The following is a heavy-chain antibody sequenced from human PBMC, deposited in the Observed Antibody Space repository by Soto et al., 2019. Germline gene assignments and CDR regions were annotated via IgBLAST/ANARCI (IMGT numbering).Heavy chain of an antibody. CDR2: ISSGRDYI. V-gene: IGHV3-21*01. Sequence: TGGSLRLSCAASGFTFRTYAMNWVRQAPGQGLEWVASISSGRDYIYYADSVKGRFTISRDNAKNSLFLQMKSLRAEDTAMYYCTSSYNWYEAWGQGTLVTVSS. J-gene: IGHJ5*02. CDR3: TSSYNWYEA. D-gene: IGHD2-15*01. CDR1: GFTFRTYA.